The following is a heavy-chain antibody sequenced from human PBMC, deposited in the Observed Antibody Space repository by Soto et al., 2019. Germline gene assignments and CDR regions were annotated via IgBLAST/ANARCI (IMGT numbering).Heavy chain of an antibody. CDR2: IYYSGST. J-gene: IGHJ4*02. Sequence: SETLSLTCTVSGGSISSSSYYWGWIRQPPGKGLEWIGSIYYSGSTYYNPSLKSRVTISVDTSKNQFSLELSSVTAADTAVYYCARCRSSSWYPYYFDYWGQGTLVTVSS. CDR3: ARCRSSSWYPYYFDY. CDR1: GGSISSSSYY. V-gene: IGHV4-39*01. D-gene: IGHD6-13*01.